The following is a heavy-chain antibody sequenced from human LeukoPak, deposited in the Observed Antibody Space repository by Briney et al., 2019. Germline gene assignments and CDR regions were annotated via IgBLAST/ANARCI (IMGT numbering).Heavy chain of an antibody. J-gene: IGHJ4*02. CDR2: LSYDGSSK. CDR1: GFTFSTFA. V-gene: IGHV3-30*04. D-gene: IGHD5-12*01. Sequence: GGSLRLSCAASGFTFSTFAMHWVRQAPGKGLEWVAILSYDGSSKYYADSVKGRFTISRDNSKKTLYLQMNSLRTEDTAVYYCARSAAAGRIVATFGYWGQGTLVTVPS. CDR3: ARSAAAGRIVATFGY.